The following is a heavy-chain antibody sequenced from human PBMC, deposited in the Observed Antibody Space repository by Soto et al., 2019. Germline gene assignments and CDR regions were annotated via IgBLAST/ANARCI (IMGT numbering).Heavy chain of an antibody. CDR1: GFTFDDYA. V-gene: IGHV3-9*01. J-gene: IGHJ3*02. Sequence: GGSLRLSCAASGFTFDDYAMHWVRQAPGKGLEWVSGISWNSGSIGYADSVKGRFTISRDNAKNSLYLQMNSLRVEDKALYYCAKDNGGWSDAFNIWGQGTMVTVSS. CDR3: AKDNGGWSDAFNI. CDR2: ISWNSGSI. D-gene: IGHD6-19*01.